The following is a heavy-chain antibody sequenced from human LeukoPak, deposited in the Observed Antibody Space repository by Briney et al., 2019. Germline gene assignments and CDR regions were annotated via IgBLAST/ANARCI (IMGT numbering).Heavy chain of an antibody. CDR2: IYTSGST. V-gene: IGHV4-61*02. Sequence: SETLSLTCTVSGGSISSGSYYWSWIRQPAGKGLEWIGRIYTSGSTNYNPSLKSRVTISVDTSKNQFSLKLSSVTAADTAVYYCARMESVPAASNWFDPWGQGTLVTVSS. D-gene: IGHD2-2*01. J-gene: IGHJ5*02. CDR1: GGSISSGSYY. CDR3: ARMESVPAASNWFDP.